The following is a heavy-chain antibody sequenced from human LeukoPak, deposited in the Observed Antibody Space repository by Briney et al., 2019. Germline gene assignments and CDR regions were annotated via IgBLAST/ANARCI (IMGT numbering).Heavy chain of an antibody. CDR3: ARGDYYGSGSYYYNWFDP. Sequence: PSETLSLACTVSGGSISSYYWSWIRQPPGKGLEWIGYIYYSGSTNYNPSLKSRVTISVDTSKNQFSLKLSSVTAADTAVYYCARGDYYGSGSYYYNWFDPWGQGTLVTVSS. CDR2: IYYSGST. V-gene: IGHV4-59*01. CDR1: GGSISSYY. J-gene: IGHJ5*02. D-gene: IGHD3-10*01.